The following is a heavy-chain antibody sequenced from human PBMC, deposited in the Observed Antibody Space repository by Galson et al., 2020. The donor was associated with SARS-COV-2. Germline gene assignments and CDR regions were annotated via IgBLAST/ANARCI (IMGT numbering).Heavy chain of an antibody. D-gene: IGHD4-17*01. CDR3: ARFHYGEYAPEAFDI. V-gene: IGHV4-31*11. Sequence: SETLSLTCAVSGDSISSRGYYWTWIRQHPGKGLEWIGYIYHSGSPYYNPSLKSRVTISMDTSQNQFSLKLTSVTAADTAVYYCARFHYGEYAPEAFDIWGQGTMVTVSS. CDR1: GDSISSRGYY. J-gene: IGHJ3*02. CDR2: IYHSGSP.